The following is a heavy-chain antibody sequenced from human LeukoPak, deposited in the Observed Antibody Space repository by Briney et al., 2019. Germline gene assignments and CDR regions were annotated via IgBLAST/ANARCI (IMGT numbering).Heavy chain of an antibody. V-gene: IGHV4-39*01. CDR1: GASISSDNYY. Sequence: SETLPLTCTVSGASISSDNYYWGWIRQPPGKGLEWIGSFYYGGGTFYNASLKSRLTMSVDTSENQFSLKLTSVTATDTAVYYCARHYGPWGQGTLVTVSS. CDR3: ARHYGP. J-gene: IGHJ4*02. D-gene: IGHD3-10*01. CDR2: FYYGGGT.